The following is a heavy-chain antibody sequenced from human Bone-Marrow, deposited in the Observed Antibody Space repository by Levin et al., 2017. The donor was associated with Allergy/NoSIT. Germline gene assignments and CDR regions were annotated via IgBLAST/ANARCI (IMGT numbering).Heavy chain of an antibody. Sequence: GESLKISCAASGFSFSNYAISWVRQAPGKGLEWVSAIGDTGISTYYADSVKGRFAISRDNSKNTVFLQMNSLRAEDTAVYFCVKEETSYYYMDVWGKGTTVTVSS. CDR1: GFSFSNYA. CDR3: VKEETSYYYMDV. V-gene: IGHV3-23*01. J-gene: IGHJ6*03. CDR2: IGDTGIST.